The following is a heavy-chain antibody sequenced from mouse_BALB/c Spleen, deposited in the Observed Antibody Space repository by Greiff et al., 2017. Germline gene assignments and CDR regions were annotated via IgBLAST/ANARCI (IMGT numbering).Heavy chain of an antibody. J-gene: IGHJ3*01. V-gene: IGHV5-17*02. CDR1: GFTFSSFG. D-gene: IGHD2-1*01. CDR2: ISSGSSTI. CDR3: ARGGYGNYPFFAY. Sequence: VQLKESGGGLVQPGGSRKLSCAASGFTFSSFGMHWVRQAPEKGLEWVAYISSGSSTIYYADTVKGRFTISRDNPKNTLFLQMTSLRSEDTAMYYCARGGYGNYPFFAYWGQGTLVTVSA.